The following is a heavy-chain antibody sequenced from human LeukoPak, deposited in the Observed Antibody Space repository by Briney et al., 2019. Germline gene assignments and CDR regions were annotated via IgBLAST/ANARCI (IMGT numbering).Heavy chain of an antibody. J-gene: IGHJ4*02. D-gene: IGHD3-22*01. CDR3: ARDDSSGYYDY. CDR2: IYYSGST. V-gene: IGHV4-59*01. Sequence: SETLSLTCTVSGGSISSYYWSWIRQPPGKGLEWIGYIYYSGSTNYNPSLKSRVTISVDTSKSQFSLKLSSVTAADTAVYYCARDDSSGYYDYWGQGTLVTVSS. CDR1: GGSISSYY.